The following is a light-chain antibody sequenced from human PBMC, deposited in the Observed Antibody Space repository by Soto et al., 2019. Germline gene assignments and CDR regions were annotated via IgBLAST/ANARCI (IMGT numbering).Light chain of an antibody. Sequence: DIQMTQSPSTLSPSVGDIVTITCRASHSISCWLAWFQQKPGKAPRLLIFTAYSLDSGVPSRFSGSGSGTEFTLTISSLQPDDFSTYYCQQYKSFPWTFGQGNKVEIK. V-gene: IGKV1-5*03. J-gene: IGKJ1*01. CDR3: QQYKSFPWT. CDR2: TAY. CDR1: HSISCW.